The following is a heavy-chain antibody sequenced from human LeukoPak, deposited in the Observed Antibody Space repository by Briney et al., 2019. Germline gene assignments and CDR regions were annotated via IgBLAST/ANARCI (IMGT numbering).Heavy chain of an antibody. V-gene: IGHV3-66*02. CDR3: VRGQQWLVQVFDY. J-gene: IGHJ4*02. CDR2: IYTDGST. D-gene: IGHD6-19*01. Sequence: GGSLRLSCAASGFTVSFNYMSWVRLARGRGLEGVSVIYTDGSTYYADSVKGRFTISRDNSKNTLYLQMNSLRAEDTAVYYCVRGQQWLVQVFDYWGQGTLVTVSS. CDR1: GFTVSFNY.